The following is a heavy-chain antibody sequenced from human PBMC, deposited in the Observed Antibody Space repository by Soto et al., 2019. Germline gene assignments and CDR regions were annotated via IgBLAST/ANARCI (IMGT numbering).Heavy chain of an antibody. CDR1: GGSFSGYY. Sequence: SETLSLTCDYGGSFSGYYCTWIRQSPGKGLEWIGEINHSGSTNYNPSLKSPVTISVDTSNQFSLKLSSVTAADTAVYYCARGASITMIQVYYYGMDVWGQGTTVTVSS. CDR2: INHSGST. J-gene: IGHJ6*02. V-gene: IGHV4-34*01. D-gene: IGHD3-22*01. CDR3: ARGASITMIQVYYYGMDV.